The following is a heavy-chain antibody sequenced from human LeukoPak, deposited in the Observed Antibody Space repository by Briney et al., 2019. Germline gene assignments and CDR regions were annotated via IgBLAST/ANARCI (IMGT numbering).Heavy chain of an antibody. D-gene: IGHD3-10*01. Sequence: SETLSLTCTVSGYSISSGYYWGWIRQPPGKGLEWIGIIYHSGSTYYNPSLKSRVTMSVDTSKNRFSLKVNSVTAADTAVYYCARDPVVRGVIDFWGQGTLVTVSS. J-gene: IGHJ4*02. CDR3: ARDPVVRGVIDF. CDR2: IYHSGST. CDR1: GYSISSGYY. V-gene: IGHV4-38-2*02.